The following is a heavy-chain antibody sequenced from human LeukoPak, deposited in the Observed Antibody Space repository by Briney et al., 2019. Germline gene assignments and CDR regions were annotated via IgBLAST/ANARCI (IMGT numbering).Heavy chain of an antibody. V-gene: IGHV1-24*01. Sequence: ASVKVSCKASGYTFTSYGISWVRQAPGKGLEWMGGFDPKEGERVYAQNFQGRFTVTEDTSSGTAYMELNSLRSEDTAVYYCTTREIVVEPAQTSMVRGVLWRSDFWGHGTLVTVSS. J-gene: IGHJ4*01. D-gene: IGHD3-10*01. CDR3: TTREIVVEPAQTSMVRGVLWRSDF. CDR2: FDPKEGER. CDR1: GYTFTSYG.